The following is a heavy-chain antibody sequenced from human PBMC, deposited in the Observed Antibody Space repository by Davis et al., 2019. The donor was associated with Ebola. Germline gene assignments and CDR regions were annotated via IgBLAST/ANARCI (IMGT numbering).Heavy chain of an antibody. CDR3: ARGAIAVFGNPHLGH. Sequence: ASVKVSCKASGYTFISYGITWVRQAPGQGLEWMGWISPYNGNTDSAQKFQGRVTMTTDTSTSTAYMELRSLRADDTAVYYCARGAIAVFGNPHLGHWGQGTLVTVST. CDR1: GYTFISYG. V-gene: IGHV1-18*01. J-gene: IGHJ4*02. CDR2: ISPYNGNT. D-gene: IGHD6-19*01.